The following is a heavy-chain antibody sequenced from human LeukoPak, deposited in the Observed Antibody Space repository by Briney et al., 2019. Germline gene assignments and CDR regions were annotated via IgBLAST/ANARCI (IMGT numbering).Heavy chain of an antibody. CDR1: GYTFNNYG. J-gene: IGHJ4*02. Sequence: GASVKVSCKASGYTFNNYGISWVRQAPGQGLEWMGWLSPYGNSDYAQRLQGRVTVTTDTSTSAAYMELRSLRSDDTAAYYCARWFYYGSTTYYNFDYWGQGTLVTVSS. D-gene: IGHD3-10*01. CDR3: ARWFYYGSTTYYNFDY. V-gene: IGHV1-18*01. CDR2: LSPYGNS.